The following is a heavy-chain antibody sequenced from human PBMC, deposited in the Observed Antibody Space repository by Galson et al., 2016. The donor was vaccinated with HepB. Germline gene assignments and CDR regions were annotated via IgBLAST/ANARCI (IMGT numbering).Heavy chain of an antibody. V-gene: IGHV4-59*01. D-gene: IGHD2-15*01. CDR2: IRYSGDT. J-gene: IGHJ3*01. Sequence: ETLSLTCSVSGASISRYFWTWIRQPPGKGLEWIGYIRYSGDTNYNPSLRSRVTIGLDTSKNQFSLRLSSVTAADTAIYYCAREGDFEVGAAFDVWGQGTRVTVSS. CDR1: GASISRYF. CDR3: AREGDFEVGAAFDV.